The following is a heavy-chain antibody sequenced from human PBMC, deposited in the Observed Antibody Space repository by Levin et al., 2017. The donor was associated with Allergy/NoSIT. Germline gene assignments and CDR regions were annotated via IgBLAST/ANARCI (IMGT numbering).Heavy chain of an antibody. D-gene: IGHD2-8*01. CDR2: IKQDGSEK. Sequence: LSLTCAASGFPFSSYWMSWVRQAPGKGLEWVANIKQDGSEKYYVDSVKGRFTISRDNAKNSLYLQMNSLRAEDTAVYYCARESVSSGAFDIWGQGTMVTVSS. CDR3: ARESVSSGAFDI. CDR1: GFPFSSYW. V-gene: IGHV3-7*01. J-gene: IGHJ3*02.